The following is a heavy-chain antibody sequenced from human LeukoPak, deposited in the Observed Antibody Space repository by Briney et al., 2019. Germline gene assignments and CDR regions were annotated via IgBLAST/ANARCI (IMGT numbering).Heavy chain of an antibody. CDR3: ARDVARSVTTYFDC. V-gene: IGHV1-18*01. CDR2: ISAYNGNT. J-gene: IGHJ4*02. Sequence: ASVKVSCKASGYTFTSYGISWVRQAPGQGLEWMGWISAYNGNTNYAQKLQGRVTMTTDTSTSTAYMELRSLRSDDTAVYYCARDVARSVTTYFDCWGQGTLVTVSS. D-gene: IGHD4-17*01. CDR1: GYTFTSYG.